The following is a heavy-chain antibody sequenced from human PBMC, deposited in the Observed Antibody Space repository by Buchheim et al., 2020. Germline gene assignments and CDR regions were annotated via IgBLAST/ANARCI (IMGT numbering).Heavy chain of an antibody. CDR3: AKGYGSGSSMDG. J-gene: IGHJ6*02. D-gene: IGHD3-10*01. Sequence: QVQLVESGGGVVQPGRSLRLSCAASGFTFSSYGMHWVRQAPGKGLEWVAVISYDGSNKYYADSVKGRFTISRDNSKNTLYLQMSSLRAEDTAVYYCAKGYGSGSSMDGWGQGTT. CDR2: ISYDGSNK. V-gene: IGHV3-30*18. CDR1: GFTFSSYG.